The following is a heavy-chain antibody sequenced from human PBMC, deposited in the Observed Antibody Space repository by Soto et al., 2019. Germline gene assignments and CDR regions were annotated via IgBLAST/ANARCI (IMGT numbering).Heavy chain of an antibody. D-gene: IGHD3-10*01. CDR3: AKKVNSGPGSQYFDY. Sequence: GGSLRLSCAASGFTFSSYSMSWVRQAPGKGLEWVSGFRSSGDGGTTYYADSVKGRFTISRDNSKNTLFLQMNSLRAEDTAIYYCAKKVNSGPGSQYFDYWGQGTLVTVSS. V-gene: IGHV3-23*01. CDR1: GFTFSSYS. J-gene: IGHJ4*02. CDR2: FRSSGDGGTT.